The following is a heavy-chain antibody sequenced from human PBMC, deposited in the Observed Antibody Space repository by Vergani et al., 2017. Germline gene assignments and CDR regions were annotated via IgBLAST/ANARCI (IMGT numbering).Heavy chain of an antibody. Sequence: QVQLQESGPGLVKPSETLSLTCSVSGSSLSAYFWTWIRQPAGKGLEWIGRISVGGDTNHNPSLKSRVIMSVDTSENQFFLRLSSVTAADTAVYYCARDDKVIGGGNNWFDPWGQGTLVIVSS. CDR3: ARDDKVIGGGNNWFDP. D-gene: IGHD3-16*01. CDR2: ISVGGDT. CDR1: GSSLSAYF. V-gene: IGHV4-4*07. J-gene: IGHJ5*02.